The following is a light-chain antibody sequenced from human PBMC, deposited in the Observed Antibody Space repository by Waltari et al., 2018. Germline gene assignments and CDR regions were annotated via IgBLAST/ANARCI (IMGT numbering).Light chain of an antibody. CDR3: QKYVSLPAT. CDR1: QSVSKY. V-gene: IGKV3-20*01. J-gene: IGKJ1*01. Sequence: EIVLTQSPGTLSLSPGARATLPCRASQSVSKYLAWYQQKPGQAPRLLIYDASTRATGIPDRFSGSGSGTDFSLTISRLEPEDFAVYYCQKYVSLPATFGQGTKVEIK. CDR2: DAS.